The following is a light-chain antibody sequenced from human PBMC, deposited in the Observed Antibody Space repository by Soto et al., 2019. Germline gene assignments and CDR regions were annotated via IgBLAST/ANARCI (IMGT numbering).Light chain of an antibody. CDR2: ASS. J-gene: IGKJ3*01. V-gene: IGKV1-27*01. CDR3: QNYHKAPFT. CDR1: EGISAY. Sequence: DIQMTQSPSALSASVGDRVNITCRASEGISAYLAWYQQRPGKAPKLLIYASSILQSGIPPRFSGTRSDTEFTLAISSLRPDDVATYYCQNYHKAPFTFGPGTKVDIK.